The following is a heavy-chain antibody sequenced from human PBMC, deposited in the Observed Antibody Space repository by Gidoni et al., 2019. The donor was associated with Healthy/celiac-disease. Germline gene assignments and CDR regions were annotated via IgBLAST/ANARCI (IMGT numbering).Heavy chain of an antibody. CDR1: GFTFSSYG. Sequence: QVQLVESGGGVVQPGRSLRLSCAASGFTFSSYGMHWDRQAPGKGLEWVAVISYDGSNKYYADSVKGRFTISRDNSKNTLYLQMNSLRAEDTAVYYCAKDREDYDSGGGFDYWGQGTLVTVSS. CDR3: AKDREDYDSGGGFDY. J-gene: IGHJ4*02. D-gene: IGHD3-22*01. V-gene: IGHV3-30*18. CDR2: ISYDGSNK.